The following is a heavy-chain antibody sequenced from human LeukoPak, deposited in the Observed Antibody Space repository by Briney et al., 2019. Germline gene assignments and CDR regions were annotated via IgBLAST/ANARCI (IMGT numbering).Heavy chain of an antibody. D-gene: IGHD3-10*01. V-gene: IGHV4-4*07. J-gene: IGHJ5*02. CDR3: ARDRITMVRGVIPFDP. Sequence: SETLSLTCTVSGGSISSYYWSWIRQPAGKGLEWIGRIYTSGSTNYNPSLKSRVTVSVDTSKNQFSLKLSSVTAADTAVYYCARDRITMVRGVIPFDPWGQGTLVTVSS. CDR1: GGSISSYY. CDR2: IYTSGST.